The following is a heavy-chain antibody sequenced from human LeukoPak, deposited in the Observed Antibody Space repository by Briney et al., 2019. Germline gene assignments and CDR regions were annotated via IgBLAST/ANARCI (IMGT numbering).Heavy chain of an antibody. CDR2: IYYSGST. CDR1: GGSISSYY. CDR3: ARDRANWYFDL. J-gene: IGHJ2*01. Sequence: PSETLSLTCTVSGGSISSYYWSWIRQPPGKGLEWIGYIYYSGSTNYNPSLKSRVTISVDTSKNQFSLNLSSVTAEDTAVYYCARDRANWYFDLWGRGTLVTVS. V-gene: IGHV4-59*01.